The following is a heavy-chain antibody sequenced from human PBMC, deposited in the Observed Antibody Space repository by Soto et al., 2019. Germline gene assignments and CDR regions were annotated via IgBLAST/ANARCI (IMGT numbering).Heavy chain of an antibody. V-gene: IGHV3-33*06. D-gene: IGHD3-10*01. J-gene: IGHJ4*02. CDR1: GFTFSSYG. CDR3: VKDRGFYGSGTFLYYFDY. CDR2: IWYDGSNK. Sequence: GGTLRLSCAASGFTFSSYGMHWVRQAPGKGLEWVAVIWYDGSNKYYADSVKGRFTISRDNSKNTLYLQMNSLRAEDTAVYYCVKDRGFYGSGTFLYYFDYWGQGALVPSPQ.